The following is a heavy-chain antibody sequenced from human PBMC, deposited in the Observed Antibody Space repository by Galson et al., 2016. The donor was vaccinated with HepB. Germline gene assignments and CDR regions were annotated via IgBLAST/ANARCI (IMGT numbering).Heavy chain of an antibody. J-gene: IGHJ6*03. D-gene: IGHD6-19*01. V-gene: IGHV4-39*01. CDR3: ARLSKAVRGNRNYYYYFMDV. CDR2: ISADGTT. Sequence: SETLSLTCTVSYGSVSSSGYYWGWIRQPPGKGLEWIASISADGTTYSNPSLKSRVTISVDTSAHQFSLTLSSVTAADSAVFYCARLSKAVRGNRNYYYYFMDVWGIGTMVTVSS. CDR1: YGSVSSSGYY.